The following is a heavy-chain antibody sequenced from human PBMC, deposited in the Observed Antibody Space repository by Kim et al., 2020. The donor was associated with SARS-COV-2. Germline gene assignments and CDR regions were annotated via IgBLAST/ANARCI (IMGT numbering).Heavy chain of an antibody. Sequence: SETLSLTCAVSGASMKSNDWWTWVRQPPGKGLEYIGEIHHSGSTNYNPSLKSRLIMSVDMSKNQFSLRLTSVTAADTAVYYCARFLAVAGNGRGNDYADLWGQGTLVIVSS. J-gene: IGHJ5*02. D-gene: IGHD6-19*01. CDR2: IHHSGST. CDR3: ARFLAVAGNGRGNDYADL. CDR1: GASMKSNDW. V-gene: IGHV4-4*02.